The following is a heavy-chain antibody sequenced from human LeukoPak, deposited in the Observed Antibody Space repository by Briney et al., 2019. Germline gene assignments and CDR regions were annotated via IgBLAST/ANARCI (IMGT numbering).Heavy chain of an antibody. CDR1: GFTFSSYG. CDR2: ISSDGNKN. D-gene: IGHD2-21*02. Sequence: PGRSLRLSCVASGFTFSSYGMHWVRQAPGKGLEWVAFISSDGNKNYYEDSVKGRFTIPRDNSKNTLFLQMSSLRPEDTAVYYCAKHDGPIVVVTVKLDYWGQGTLVTVSS. J-gene: IGHJ4*02. V-gene: IGHV3-30*18. CDR3: AKHDGPIVVVTVKLDY.